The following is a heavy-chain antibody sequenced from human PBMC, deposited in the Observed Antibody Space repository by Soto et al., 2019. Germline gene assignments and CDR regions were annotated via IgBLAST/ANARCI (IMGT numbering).Heavy chain of an antibody. J-gene: IGHJ5*02. CDR3: ARFFRVLSCWFDP. CDR1: GGSISSSSYY. D-gene: IGHD3-3*01. Sequence: SETLSLTCTVSGGSISSSSYYWGWIRQPPGKGLEWIGSIYYSGSTYYNPSLKSRVTISVDTSKNQFSLKLSSVTAADTAVYYCARFFRVLSCWFDPWGQGTLVTVS. CDR2: IYYSGST. V-gene: IGHV4-39*01.